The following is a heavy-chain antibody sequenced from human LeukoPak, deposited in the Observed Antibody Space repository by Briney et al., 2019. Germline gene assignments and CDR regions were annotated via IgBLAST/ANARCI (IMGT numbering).Heavy chain of an antibody. D-gene: IGHD3-9*01. J-gene: IGHJ4*02. CDR1: GGSISSGGYS. V-gene: IGHV4-30-2*01. CDR2: IYHSGST. CDR3: ARAQNYDILTGRLGGNFDY. Sequence: SQTLSLTCAVSGGSISSGGYSWSWIRQPPGKGLEWIGYIYHSGSTYYNPSLKSRVTISVDRSKNQFSLKLSSVTAADTAVYYCARAQNYDILTGRLGGNFDYWGQGTLVTVSS.